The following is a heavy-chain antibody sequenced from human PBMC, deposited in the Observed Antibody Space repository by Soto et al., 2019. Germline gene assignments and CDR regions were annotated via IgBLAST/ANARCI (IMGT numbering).Heavy chain of an antibody. CDR3: ARDQWLVHNWFDP. D-gene: IGHD6-19*01. CDR1: GGSFSGYY. V-gene: IGHV4-34*01. Sequence: SETLSLTCAVYGGSFSGYYWSWIRQPPGKGLEWIGEINHSGSTNYNPSLKSRVTISVDTSKNQFSLKLSSVTAADTAVYYCARDQWLVHNWFDPWGQGTLVTVSS. J-gene: IGHJ5*02. CDR2: INHSGST.